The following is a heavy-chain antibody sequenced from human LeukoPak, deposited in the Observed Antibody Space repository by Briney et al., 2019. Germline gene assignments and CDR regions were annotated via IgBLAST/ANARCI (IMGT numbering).Heavy chain of an antibody. J-gene: IGHJ4*02. Sequence: SETLSLTCTVPGGSISNYYWSWIRQPPGKGLEWIGYIYYSGSTNYRPSLKSRVTISVDTSKNQFSLKLSSVTAADTAVYYCVRGGPPTVTRLDYWGQGTLVTVSS. V-gene: IGHV4-59*01. CDR2: IYYSGST. D-gene: IGHD4-17*01. CDR3: VRGGPPTVTRLDY. CDR1: GGSISNYY.